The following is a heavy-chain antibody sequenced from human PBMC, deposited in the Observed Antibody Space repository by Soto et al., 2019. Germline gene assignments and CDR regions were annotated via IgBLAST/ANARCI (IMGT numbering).Heavy chain of an antibody. D-gene: IGHD1-1*01. CDR1: GYSFSSSW. CDR2: IDPNDSQT. Sequence: GESLKISCQASGYSFSSSWIGWVRQMPGKGLEWMGIIDPNDSQTIYSPSYQGQVTISADKSIDTAYLQWSSLKTSDTAMYYCARHAGNRWKGDYFDDWGQGALVTVSS. V-gene: IGHV5-51*01. J-gene: IGHJ4*02. CDR3: ARHAGNRWKGDYFDD.